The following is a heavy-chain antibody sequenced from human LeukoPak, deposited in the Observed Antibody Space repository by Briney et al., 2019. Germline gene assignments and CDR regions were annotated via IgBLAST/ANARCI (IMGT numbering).Heavy chain of an antibody. D-gene: IGHD3-9*01. J-gene: IGHJ4*02. CDR2: IYYNGST. V-gene: IGHV4-59*08. Sequence: PSETLSLTCTVSGGLISSYYWSWSRQPPGKGLEWIGYIYYNGSTDHNPSLNRRVTISVDTSKHQFCLQLTSVTAADTAVYYSARQYLTTVLRYFESGFDCWGKGTLVTASS. CDR3: ARQYLTTVLRYFESGFDC. CDR1: GGLISSYY.